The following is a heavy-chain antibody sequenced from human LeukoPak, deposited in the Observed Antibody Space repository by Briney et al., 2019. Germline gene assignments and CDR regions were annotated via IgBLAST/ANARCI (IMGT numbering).Heavy chain of an antibody. CDR1: GGSISSNSAY. Sequence: PSETLSLTCTVSGGSISSNSAYWGWIRQPPGKVLEWIGSIYYSKNTYYNPSLKSRVTISADTSKNQFSLRLDSVSAADTAVYYCASPRGFSYGYFDHWGQGSLVTVSS. J-gene: IGHJ4*02. D-gene: IGHD5-18*01. CDR2: IYYSKNT. V-gene: IGHV4-39*01. CDR3: ASPRGFSYGYFDH.